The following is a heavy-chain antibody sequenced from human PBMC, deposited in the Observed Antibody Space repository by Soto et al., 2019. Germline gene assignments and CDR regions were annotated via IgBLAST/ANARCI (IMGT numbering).Heavy chain of an antibody. V-gene: IGHV3-23*01. CDR3: AKDTGIIAGPRPV. Sequence: EVQLLESGGGLVQPGGSLRLSCAGSGFTFSSYAMSWVRQAPGMGVEWVSAISGSGGSTYYADSVKGRFTISRDNSKNTLYLQMNSLRAEDTAVYYCAKDTGIIAGPRPVWGQGTLVTVSS. CDR2: ISGSGGST. J-gene: IGHJ4*02. CDR1: GFTFSSYA. D-gene: IGHD3-10*01.